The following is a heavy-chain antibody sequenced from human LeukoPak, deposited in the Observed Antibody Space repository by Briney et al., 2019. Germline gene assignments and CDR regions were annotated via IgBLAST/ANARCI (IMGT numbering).Heavy chain of an antibody. CDR3: ARGTGRQLLGYCSSTSCYPDAFDI. J-gene: IGHJ3*02. D-gene: IGHD2-2*01. CDR2: IYTSGST. V-gene: IGHV4-4*07. CDR1: GGSISSYY. Sequence: SETLSLTCTVSGGSISSYYWSWIRQPAGKGLEWIGRIYTSGSTNYNPSLKSRVTMSVDTSKNQFSLKLSSVTAADTAVYYCARGTGRQLLGYCSSTSCYPDAFDIWGQGTMVTVSS.